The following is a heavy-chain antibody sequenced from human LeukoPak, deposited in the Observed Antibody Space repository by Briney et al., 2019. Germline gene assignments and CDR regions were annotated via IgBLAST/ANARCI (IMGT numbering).Heavy chain of an antibody. CDR1: GGTFSSYA. J-gene: IGHJ6*03. D-gene: IGHD3-22*01. V-gene: IGHV1-69*13. CDR3: ARGGAYDSNGYYYYYYMDV. Sequence: SVKVSCKASGGTFSSYAISWVRQAPGQGLEWMGGIIPIFGTANYAQKFQGRVTITVDESTSTAYMELSSLRSEDTAVYYCARGGAYDSNGYYYYYYMDVWGKGTTVTVSS. CDR2: IIPIFGTA.